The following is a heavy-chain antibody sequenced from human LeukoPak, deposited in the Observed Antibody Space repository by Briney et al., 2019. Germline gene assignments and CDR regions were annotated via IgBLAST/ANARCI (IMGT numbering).Heavy chain of an antibody. CDR2: IYYSGST. J-gene: IGHJ6*03. Sequence: SETLSLTCTVSGGSISSYYWSWIRQPPGKGLEWIGYIYYSGSTNYNPSLKSRVTISVDTSKNQFSLKLSSVTAADTAVYYCARDVSNYDFWSGYFRPSTQYYMDVWGKGTTVTVSS. CDR1: GGSISSYY. V-gene: IGHV4-59*01. CDR3: ARDVSNYDFWSGYFRPSTQYYMDV. D-gene: IGHD3-3*01.